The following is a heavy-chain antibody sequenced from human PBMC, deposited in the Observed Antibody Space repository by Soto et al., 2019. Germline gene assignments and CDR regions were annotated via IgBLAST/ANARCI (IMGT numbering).Heavy chain of an antibody. CDR1: GGSISSGSYY. V-gene: IGHV4-61*01. CDR3: ARTKERQYQLLFDY. J-gene: IGHJ4*02. D-gene: IGHD2-2*01. CDR2: LYYNGGT. Sequence: PSETLSLTCTVSGGSISSGSYYWSWIRQPPGKGLEWVGYLYYNGGTNYTPSLKSRVTISVDTSKNQFSLKLSSVTAAETAVYFCARTKERQYQLLFDYWGQGSLVTVSS.